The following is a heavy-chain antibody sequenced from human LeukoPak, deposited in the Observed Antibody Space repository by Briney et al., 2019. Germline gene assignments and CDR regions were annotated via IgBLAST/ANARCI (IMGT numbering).Heavy chain of an antibody. D-gene: IGHD1-26*01. CDR2: ISYDGSNK. Sequence: GRSLRLSCAASGFTFSSYGMHWVRQAPGKGLEWVAVISYDGSNKYYADSVKGRFTISRDNSKNTLYLQMNSLRAEDTAVYYCAKKRELLPWAVFDYWGQGTLVTVSS. V-gene: IGHV3-30*18. CDR3: AKKRELLPWAVFDY. J-gene: IGHJ4*02. CDR1: GFTFSSYG.